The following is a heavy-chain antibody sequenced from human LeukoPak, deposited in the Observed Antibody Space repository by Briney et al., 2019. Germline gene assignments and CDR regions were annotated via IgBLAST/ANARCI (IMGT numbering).Heavy chain of an antibody. CDR3: ARDPSGAEYYFDY. CDR1: GFTFSSYA. J-gene: IGHJ4*02. Sequence: GRSLRLSCAASGFTFSSYAMHWVRQAPGKGLEWVAVISYDGSNKYYADSVKGRFTISRDNSKNTLYLQMNSLRAEDTAVYYCARDPSGAEYYFDYWGQGTLVTVSS. CDR2: ISYDGSNK. D-gene: IGHD3-10*01. V-gene: IGHV3-30*04.